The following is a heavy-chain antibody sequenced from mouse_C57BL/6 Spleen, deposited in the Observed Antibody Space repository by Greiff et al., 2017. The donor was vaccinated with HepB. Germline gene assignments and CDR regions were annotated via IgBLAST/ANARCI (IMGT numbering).Heavy chain of an antibody. Sequence: QVQLQQSGAELVRPGTSVKVSCKASGYAFTNYLIEWVKQRPGQGLEWIGVINPGSGGNNYNEQFKGKATLTADKSSSTAYMQLSSLTSEDSAVYFCARGGPNLYYFVYWGQGTTLTVSS. CDR3: ARGGPNLYYFVY. CDR2: INPGSGGN. V-gene: IGHV1-54*01. D-gene: IGHD4-1*01. CDR1: GYAFTNYL. J-gene: IGHJ2*01.